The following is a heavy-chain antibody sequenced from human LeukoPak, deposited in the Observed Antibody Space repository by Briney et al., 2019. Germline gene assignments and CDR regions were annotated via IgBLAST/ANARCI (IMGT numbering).Heavy chain of an antibody. CDR1: GFAFSSYG. D-gene: IGHD3-22*01. J-gene: IGHJ3*02. CDR3: AKGYYYDSSGYYYGGVCCAFDI. CDR2: ISYDGSNK. Sequence: GGSLRLSCAASGFAFSSYGMHWVRQAPGKGLEWLAVISYDGSNKYYADSVKGRFTISRDNSKNTLYLQMNSLRAEDTAVYYCAKGYYYDSSGYYYGGVCCAFDIWGQGTMVTVSS. V-gene: IGHV3-30*18.